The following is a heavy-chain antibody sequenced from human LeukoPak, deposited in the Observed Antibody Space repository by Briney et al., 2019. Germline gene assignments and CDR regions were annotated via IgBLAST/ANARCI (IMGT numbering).Heavy chain of an antibody. CDR2: IKQDGSEK. Sequence: GGSLRLSCAASGFTFSSYSTSWVRQAPGKGLEWVANIKQDGSEKYYVDSVKGRFTISRDNAKNSLYLQMNSLRAEDTAVYYCARVGRDGYNYYYYMDVWGKGTTVTVSS. D-gene: IGHD5-24*01. V-gene: IGHV3-7*01. CDR1: GFTFSSYS. CDR3: ARVGRDGYNYYYYMDV. J-gene: IGHJ6*03.